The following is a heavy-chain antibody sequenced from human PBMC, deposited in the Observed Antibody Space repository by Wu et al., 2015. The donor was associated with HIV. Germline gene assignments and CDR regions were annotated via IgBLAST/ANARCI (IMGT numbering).Heavy chain of an antibody. V-gene: IGHV1-2*02. D-gene: IGHD3-22*01. J-gene: IGHJ4*02. Sequence: QVHLVQSGAEVKKPGASVKVSCKASGYNFTGYYIHWVRQAPGQGLEWMGWINPNSGDTNYVQKFQGRVTMTRDTSISTAYMELSRLRSDDTAVYYCARVSGKYDTSAGYWGQGSLITVSS. CDR1: GYNFTGYY. CDR2: INPNSGDT. CDR3: ARVSGKYDTSAGY.